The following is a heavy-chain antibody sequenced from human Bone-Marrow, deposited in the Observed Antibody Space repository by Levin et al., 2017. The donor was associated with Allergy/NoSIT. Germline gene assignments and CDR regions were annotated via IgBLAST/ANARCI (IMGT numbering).Heavy chain of an antibody. CDR2: IIPVFNKA. V-gene: IGHV1-69*06. J-gene: IGHJ3*02. CDR3: ARGRVDHLGYCGTTTCPEGFDI. Sequence: KLGESLKISCKASGGTFNSHGVSWVRQAPGLGLEWVGGIIPVFNKANSAQKFQDRVSITADKSTNTVYMDLGSLTSEDTAIYYCARGRVDHLGYCGTTTCPEGFDIWGQGSMVTVSS. CDR1: GGTFNSHG. D-gene: IGHD2-2*01.